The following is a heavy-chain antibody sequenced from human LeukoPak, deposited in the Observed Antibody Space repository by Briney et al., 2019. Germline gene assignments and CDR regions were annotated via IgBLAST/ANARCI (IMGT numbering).Heavy chain of an antibody. CDR1: GFKYNW. D-gene: IGHD3-10*01. J-gene: IGHJ4*02. CDR2: IDDGGIDK. V-gene: IGHV3-74*03. Sequence: GGSLRLSCALSGFKYNWMQWVRQAPGKGLEWISHIDDGGIDKKYAGSVKGRFTMSRDNARDTVYLQMNSLRVEDTAIYYCVRDYFGQLFWGQGTPVTVSS. CDR3: VRDYFGQLF.